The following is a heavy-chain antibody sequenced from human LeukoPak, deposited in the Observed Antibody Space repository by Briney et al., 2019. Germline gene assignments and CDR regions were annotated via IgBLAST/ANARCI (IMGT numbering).Heavy chain of an antibody. V-gene: IGHV3-13*01. D-gene: IGHD6-13*01. J-gene: IGHJ5*02. Sequence: GGSLRLSCAASGFTFSSYDMHWVRQATGKGLEWVSAIGTAGDTYYPGSVKGRFTISRENAKNSLYLQMNSLRAEDTAVYYCARGSLYSSSWFNWFDPWGQGTLVTVSS. CDR2: IGTAGDT. CDR1: GFTFSSYD. CDR3: ARGSLYSSSWFNWFDP.